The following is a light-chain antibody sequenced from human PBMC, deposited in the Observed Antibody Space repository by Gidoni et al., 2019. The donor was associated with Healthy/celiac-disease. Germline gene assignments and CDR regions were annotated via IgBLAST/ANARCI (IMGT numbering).Light chain of an antibody. CDR3: QSYDSSLSGRGV. Sequence: QSVLTQPPSVSGAPGQRVPSPCTGSSSNIGAGYDVHWYQQLPGPAPKLLIYGNSNRPSGVPDRFSGSKSGTSASLAITGLQAEDEADYYCQSYDSSLSGRGVFGGGTKLTVL. V-gene: IGLV1-40*01. J-gene: IGLJ3*02. CDR1: SSNIGAGYD. CDR2: GNS.